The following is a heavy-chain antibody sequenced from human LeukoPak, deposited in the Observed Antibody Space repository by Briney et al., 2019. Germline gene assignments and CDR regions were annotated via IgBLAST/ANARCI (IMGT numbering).Heavy chain of an antibody. V-gene: IGHV4-34*01. D-gene: IGHD3-10*01. J-gene: IGHJ4*02. CDR3: ARGRDLWFGELVPLSL. Sequence: SETLSLTCAVYGGSFSDYYWSWIRQPPGKGLEWIGEINHSGSTNYNPSLKSRVTISVDTSKNQFSLKLSSVTAADTAVYYCARGRDLWFGELVPLSLWGQGTLVTVSS. CDR1: GGSFSDYY. CDR2: INHSGST.